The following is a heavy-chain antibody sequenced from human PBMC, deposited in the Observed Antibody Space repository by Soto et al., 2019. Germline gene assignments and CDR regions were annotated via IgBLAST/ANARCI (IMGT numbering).Heavy chain of an antibody. CDR3: AKDADQYYYGSGSISFDY. CDR1: GSTFSSYA. CDR2: ISGSGGST. Sequence: GGSLRLSCAASGSTFSSYAMSWVRQAPGKGLEWVSAISGSGGSTYYADSVKGRFTISRDNSKNTLYLQMNSLRAEDTAVYYCAKDADQYYYGSGSISFDYWGQGTLVTVSS. J-gene: IGHJ4*02. V-gene: IGHV3-23*01. D-gene: IGHD3-10*01.